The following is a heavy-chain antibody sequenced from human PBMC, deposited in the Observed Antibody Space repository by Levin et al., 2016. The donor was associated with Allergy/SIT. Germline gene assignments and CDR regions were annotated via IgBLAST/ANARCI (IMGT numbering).Heavy chain of an antibody. CDR3: ARDSRVGYCSGGRCYSYTSFDY. CDR1: GFSFSNYW. Sequence: GESLKISCAASGFSFSNYWMSWVRQAPGKGLEWVANIKQDGSEKHHIDSMKGRFTISRDNAKNSLYLQMNSLRAEDTAVYYCARDSRVGYCSGGRCYSYTSFDYWGQGTLVTVSS. D-gene: IGHD2-15*01. CDR2: IKQDGSEK. J-gene: IGHJ4*02. V-gene: IGHV3-7*03.